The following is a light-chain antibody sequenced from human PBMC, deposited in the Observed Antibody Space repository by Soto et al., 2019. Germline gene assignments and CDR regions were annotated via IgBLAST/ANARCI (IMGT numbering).Light chain of an antibody. J-gene: IGKJ2*03. CDR1: QSISTN. V-gene: IGKV1-39*01. CDR3: QQSYITLYS. Sequence: DIQMTQSPSSLSASVGDRVTITCRASQSISTNLSWYQKKPGKAPKLLISGASSLQSGVPSRFSGSGSGTDFSLTISSLRPEDFAIYFCQQSYITLYSFGQGTNLEIK. CDR2: GAS.